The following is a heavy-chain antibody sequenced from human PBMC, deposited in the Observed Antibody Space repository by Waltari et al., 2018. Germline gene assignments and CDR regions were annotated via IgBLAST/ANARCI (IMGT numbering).Heavy chain of an antibody. J-gene: IGHJ4*02. CDR1: GFTFDDYA. V-gene: IGHV3-9*01. D-gene: IGHD6-13*01. Sequence: EVQLVESGGGLVQPGRSLRLSCAASGFTFDDYAMPWVRQAPGKGLEWVSGISWNSGSIGYADSVKGRFTISRDNAKNSLYLQMNSLRAEDTALYYCAKDYSSSFTYYFDYWGQGTLVTVSS. CDR3: AKDYSSSFTYYFDY. CDR2: ISWNSGSI.